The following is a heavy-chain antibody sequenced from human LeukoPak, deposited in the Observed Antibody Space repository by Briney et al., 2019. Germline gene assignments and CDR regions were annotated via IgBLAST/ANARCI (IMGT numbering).Heavy chain of an antibody. D-gene: IGHD3-10*01. J-gene: IGHJ4*02. CDR3: ARGRRYGSGSYSDY. CDR1: GFTFSSYA. Sequence: GSLRLSCAASGFTFSSYAMSWIRQPPGKGLEWIGEINHSGSTNYNPSLKSRVTISVDTSKNQFSLKLSSVTAADTAVYYCARGRRYGSGSYSDYWGQGTLVTVSS. V-gene: IGHV4-34*01. CDR2: INHSGST.